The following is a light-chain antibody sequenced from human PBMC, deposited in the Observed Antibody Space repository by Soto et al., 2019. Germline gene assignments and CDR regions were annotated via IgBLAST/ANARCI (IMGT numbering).Light chain of an antibody. CDR1: QSVGSY. V-gene: IGKV3-11*01. CDR2: DAS. Sequence: EIVLTQSPATLSLSPGEGATLSCRASQSVGSYLAWFQQKPGQAPRLLIYDASNRATGMPARFSGSGSGTDFTLTISSLEPEDFGVYYCQQRSNSPRTFGQGTKVEIK. CDR3: QQRSNSPRT. J-gene: IGKJ1*01.